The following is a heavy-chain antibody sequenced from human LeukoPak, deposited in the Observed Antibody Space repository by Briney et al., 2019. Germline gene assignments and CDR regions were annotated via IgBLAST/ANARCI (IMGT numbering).Heavy chain of an antibody. CDR1: GFTFSTYT. CDR3: AKASMNTIFGVVTSYPYYFDY. Sequence: GGSLRLSCAASGFTFSTYTMAWVRQAPGGGLEWVSGISDNGGRTYYADSVKGRFAISRDDSKSTLYLQMNSLRAEDTAVYYCAKASMNTIFGVVTSYPYYFDYWGQGTLVTVSS. J-gene: IGHJ4*02. CDR2: ISDNGGRT. D-gene: IGHD3-3*01. V-gene: IGHV3-23*01.